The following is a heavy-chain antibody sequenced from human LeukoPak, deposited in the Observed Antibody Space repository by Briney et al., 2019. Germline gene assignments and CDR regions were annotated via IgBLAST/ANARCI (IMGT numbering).Heavy chain of an antibody. Sequence: GASVKVSCKASGYTFTSYYMHWVRQAPGQGLEWMGIINPSGGSTSYAQKFQGRVTMTRDMSTSTVYMKLSSLRSEDTAVYYCARTPHYYDSSGYYNWFDPWGQRTLVTVSS. CDR1: GYTFTSYY. D-gene: IGHD3-22*01. V-gene: IGHV1-46*01. CDR2: INPSGGST. J-gene: IGHJ5*02. CDR3: ARTPHYYDSSGYYNWFDP.